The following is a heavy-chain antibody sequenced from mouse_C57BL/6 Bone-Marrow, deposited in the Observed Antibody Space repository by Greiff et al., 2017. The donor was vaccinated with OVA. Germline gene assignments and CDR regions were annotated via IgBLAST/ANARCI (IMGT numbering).Heavy chain of an antibody. CDR2: ISYDGSN. V-gene: IGHV3-6*01. CDR1: GYSITSGYY. CDR3: ARRGANWEDWYFDV. D-gene: IGHD4-1*01. J-gene: IGHJ1*03. Sequence: EVKLLESGPGLVKPSQSLSLTCSVTGYSITSGYYWNWIRQFPGNKLEWMGYISYDGSNNYNPSLKNRISITRDTSKNQFFLKLNSVTTEDTATYYCARRGANWEDWYFDVWGTGTTVTVSS.